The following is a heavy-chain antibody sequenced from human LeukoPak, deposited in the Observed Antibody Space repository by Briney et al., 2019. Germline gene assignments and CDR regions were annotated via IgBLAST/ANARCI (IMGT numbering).Heavy chain of an antibody. CDR2: ISYDGSNK. D-gene: IGHD1-26*01. CDR1: GFTFSSYA. V-gene: IGHV3-30-3*01. J-gene: IGHJ3*02. CDR3: ARDGPTTAANAFDI. Sequence: GGSLRLSCAASGFTFSSYAMHWVRQAPGKGLEWVAVISYDGSNKYYADSVKGRFTISRDNSKNTLYLQMNSLRAEDTAVYYCARDGPTTAANAFDIWGQGTMVTVSS.